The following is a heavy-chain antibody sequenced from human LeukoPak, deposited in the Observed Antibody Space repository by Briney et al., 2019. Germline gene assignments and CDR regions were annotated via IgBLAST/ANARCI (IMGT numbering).Heavy chain of an antibody. CDR3: ASHARDIAVAGTDY. J-gene: IGHJ4*02. CDR2: INHSGST. D-gene: IGHD6-19*01. V-gene: IGHV4-34*01. Sequence: SETLSLTCAVYGGSFSGYYWSWIRQPPGKGLECIGEINHSGSTNYNPSLKSRVTISVDTSKNQFSLKLSSVTAADTAVYYCASHARDIAVAGTDYWGQGALVTVSS. CDR1: GGSFSGYY.